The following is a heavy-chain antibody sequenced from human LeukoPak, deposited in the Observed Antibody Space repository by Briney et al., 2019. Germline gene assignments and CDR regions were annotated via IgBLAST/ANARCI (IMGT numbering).Heavy chain of an antibody. CDR1: GFTFSSYA. V-gene: IGHV3-23*01. CDR2: ISGSGGST. D-gene: IGHD6-13*01. J-gene: IGHJ5*02. CDR3: AKERAAARRSNWFDP. Sequence: GGSLRLSCAASGFTFSSYAMSWVRQAPGTGVEGVSAISGSGGSTYYADSVKGRFTISRDNSKNTLYLQMNSLRAEDTAVYYCAKERAAARRSNWFDPWGQGTLVTVSS.